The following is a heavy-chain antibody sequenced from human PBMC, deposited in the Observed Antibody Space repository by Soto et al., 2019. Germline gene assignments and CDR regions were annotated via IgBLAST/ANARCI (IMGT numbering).Heavy chain of an antibody. Sequence: GGSLRLSCAASGFTFSSYSMNWVRQAPGKGLEWVSSISSSSYIYHAASVKGRFTISRDNTKNSLYLQMNSLRAEDTAVYYCAKDLSYGDYWGQGTLVTVSS. CDR2: ISSSSYI. CDR1: GFTFSSYS. D-gene: IGHD3-16*01. J-gene: IGHJ4*02. V-gene: IGHV3-21*01. CDR3: AKDLSYGDY.